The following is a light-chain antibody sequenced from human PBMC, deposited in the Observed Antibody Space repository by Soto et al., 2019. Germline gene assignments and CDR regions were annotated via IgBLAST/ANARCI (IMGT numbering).Light chain of an antibody. CDR3: SSFTSTRTF. CDR2: DVS. CDR1: SSDVGGYSH. V-gene: IGLV2-14*01. J-gene: IGLJ1*01. Sequence: QSALTQPASVSGXXXXSXTXSXSXLSSDVGGYSHVSWYQQHPGKAPKLMIFDVSNRPSGISNRFSGSKSGNTASLTISGLQTEDEADYYCSSFTSTRTFFGTGTKVTVL.